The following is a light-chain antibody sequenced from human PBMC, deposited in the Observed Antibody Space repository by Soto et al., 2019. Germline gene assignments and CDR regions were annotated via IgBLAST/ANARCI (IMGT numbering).Light chain of an antibody. CDR3: QQRSNWPPN. Sequence: DIVLTQSPATLSLSPGESATLSCRASESVRSYLAWYQHKPGQAPRLLIYDNSTRASGIPARFSGSGSGTDFLLPITSLEPEYFGVYYCQQRSNWPPNFGGGTRVEIK. CDR1: ESVRSY. J-gene: IGKJ4*01. CDR2: DNS. V-gene: IGKV3-11*01.